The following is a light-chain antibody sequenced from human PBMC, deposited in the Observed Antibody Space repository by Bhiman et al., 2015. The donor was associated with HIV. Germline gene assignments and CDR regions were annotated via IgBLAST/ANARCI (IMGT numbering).Light chain of an antibody. CDR3: GTWYSSLGAGHWV. J-gene: IGLJ3*02. CDR2: ENN. CDR1: TLNIGNPY. Sequence: QSVLTQPPSVSAAPGQKVTISCSGSTLNIGNPYVSWYQQLPGTAPKLLIYENNKRPSEIPDRFSGSKSGTSATLGITGLQTGDEADYYCGTWYSSLGAGHWVFGGGTKLTVL. V-gene: IGLV1-51*02.